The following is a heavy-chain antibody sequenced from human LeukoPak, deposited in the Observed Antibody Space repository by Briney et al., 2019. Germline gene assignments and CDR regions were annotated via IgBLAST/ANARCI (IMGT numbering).Heavy chain of an antibody. Sequence: GGSLRLSCAASGFTFSSYAMHWVRQAPGKGLEWVAVISYDGSNKYYADSVKGRFTISRDNSKNTLYLQMNSLRAEDTAVYYCARARGSSTSCYDYWGQGTLVTVSS. V-gene: IGHV3-30-3*01. CDR3: ARARGSSTSCYDY. D-gene: IGHD2-2*01. CDR2: ISYDGSNK. J-gene: IGHJ4*02. CDR1: GFTFSSYA.